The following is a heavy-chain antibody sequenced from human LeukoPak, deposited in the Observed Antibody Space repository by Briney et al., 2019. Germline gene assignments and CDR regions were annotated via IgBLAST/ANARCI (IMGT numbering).Heavy chain of an antibody. CDR2: IVYDGGYK. CDR1: GFTFNSHG. CDR3: AKVQSYYGILTGDPFDY. V-gene: IGHV3-30*02. D-gene: IGHD3-9*01. J-gene: IGHJ4*02. Sequence: GGSPRLSCAASGFTFNSHGMHWVRQGPGKGPEWVAFIVYDGGYKYYADSVKGRFTISRDNSKNTLFLQMNSLRTEDTAVYYCAKVQSYYGILTGDPFDYWGQGTLVTVSS.